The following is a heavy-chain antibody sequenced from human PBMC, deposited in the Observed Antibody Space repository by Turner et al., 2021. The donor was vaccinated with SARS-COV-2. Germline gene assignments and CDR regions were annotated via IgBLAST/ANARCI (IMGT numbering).Heavy chain of an antibody. CDR3: AREDYYDSSGSFDY. J-gene: IGHJ4*02. CDR2: ISYDGSNK. V-gene: IGHV3-30-3*01. Sequence: QVQLVESGGGVVQPGRSLRLSCAASGFTFSSHAMHWVRQAQGKGLEWVAVISYDGSNKYYADSVKGRLTISRDNSKNTLYVQMNSLRAEDTAVYYCAREDYYDSSGSFDYWGQGTLVTVSS. CDR1: GFTFSSHA. D-gene: IGHD3-22*01.